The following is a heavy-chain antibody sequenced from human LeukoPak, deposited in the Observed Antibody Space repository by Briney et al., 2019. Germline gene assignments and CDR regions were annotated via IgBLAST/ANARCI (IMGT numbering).Heavy chain of an antibody. D-gene: IGHD1-26*01. J-gene: IGHJ4*02. Sequence: PGGSLRLSCAASGFKIDDYYMSWIRQAPGKGLEWVSHISLSGGTIHYADSVKGRFTVSRDNAKNSLYLQMNSLRAEDTAVYYCAKAPGGLGDYWGQGTLVTVSS. CDR2: ISLSGGTI. V-gene: IGHV3-11*01. CDR1: GFKIDDYY. CDR3: AKAPGGLGDY.